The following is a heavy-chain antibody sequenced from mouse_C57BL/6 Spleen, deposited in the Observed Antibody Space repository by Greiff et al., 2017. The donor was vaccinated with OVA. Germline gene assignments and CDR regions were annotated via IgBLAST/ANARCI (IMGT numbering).Heavy chain of an antibody. CDR2: IHPNSGST. CDR1: GYTFTSYW. D-gene: IGHD1-1*01. CDR3: ARGGITTVVDWYFDV. Sequence: QVQLQQPGAELVKPGASVKLSCKASGYTFTSYWMHWVKQRPGQGLEWIGMIHPNSGSTNYNEKFKSKATLTVDKSSSTAYMQLSSLTSEDSAVYYCARGGITTVVDWYFDVWGTGTTVTVSS. V-gene: IGHV1-64*01. J-gene: IGHJ1*03.